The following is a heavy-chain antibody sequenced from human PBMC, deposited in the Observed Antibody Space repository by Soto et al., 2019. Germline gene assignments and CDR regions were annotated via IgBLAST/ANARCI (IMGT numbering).Heavy chain of an antibody. CDR3: ARVKWASSGYFPDY. J-gene: IGHJ4*02. V-gene: IGHV3-30-3*01. Sequence: QVQLVESGGGVVQPGRSLRLSCAASGFTFSSYAMHWVRQAPGKGLEWVAVISYDGSNKYYADSVKGRFNISRDNSKNTLYLQMNSLRAEDTAVYYCARVKWASSGYFPDYWGQGTLVTVSS. CDR2: ISYDGSNK. D-gene: IGHD3-22*01. CDR1: GFTFSSYA.